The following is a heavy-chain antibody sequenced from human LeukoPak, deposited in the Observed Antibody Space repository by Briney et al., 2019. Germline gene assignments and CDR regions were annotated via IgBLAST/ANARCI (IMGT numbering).Heavy chain of an antibody. CDR3: VREDSVNFPDAFDI. J-gene: IGHJ3*02. CDR2: INSDGSST. D-gene: IGHD5/OR15-5a*01. CDR1: AYTFSTYY. V-gene: IGHV3-74*01. Sequence: GGSLRLSCAASAYTFSTYYMHWVCQAPGQGLVWVSRINSDGSSTRYADCVKGRFTISRDNTKNTLYLQMNSLRAEDTAVYYCVREDSVNFPDAFDIWGQGTMVTVSS.